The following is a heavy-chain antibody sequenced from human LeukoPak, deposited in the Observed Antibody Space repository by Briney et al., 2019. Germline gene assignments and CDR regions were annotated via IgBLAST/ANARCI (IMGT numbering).Heavy chain of an antibody. V-gene: IGHV4-39*01. J-gene: IGHJ3*02. Sequence: PPETLSLTCTVSGGSISSSSYYWGWIRQPPGKGLEWIGSDYYSGRTYYNPSLKSRVTISVDTSKNQFSLKLSSVTAADTAVYYCARHRMYYYDSSGRGVADAFDIWGQGTMVTVSS. CDR1: GGSISSSSYY. CDR2: DYYSGRT. CDR3: ARHRMYYYDSSGRGVADAFDI. D-gene: IGHD3-22*01.